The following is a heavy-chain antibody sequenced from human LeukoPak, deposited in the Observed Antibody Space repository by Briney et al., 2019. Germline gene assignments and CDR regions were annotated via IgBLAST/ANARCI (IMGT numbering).Heavy chain of an antibody. V-gene: IGHV3-30*02. CDR1: GFTFSSYG. Sequence: GGSLRLSCAASGFTFSSYGMHWVRQAPGKGLEWVAFIRYDGSNKYYADSVKGRFTISRDNSKNTLYLQMNGLRAEDTAVYYCASPSVGYCSSTSCYTFDYWGQGTLVTVSS. CDR3: ASPSVGYCSSTSCYTFDY. CDR2: IRYDGSNK. J-gene: IGHJ4*02. D-gene: IGHD2-2*02.